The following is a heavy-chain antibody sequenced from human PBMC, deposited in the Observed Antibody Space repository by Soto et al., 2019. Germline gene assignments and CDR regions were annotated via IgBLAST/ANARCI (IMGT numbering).Heavy chain of an antibody. CDR1: GFTFSSYA. D-gene: IGHD2-15*01. V-gene: IGHV3-64D*08. CDR2: ISSNGGST. CDR3: VKALVGNYYYYYGMDV. J-gene: IGHJ6*02. Sequence: GGSLRLSCSASGFTFSSYAMHWVRQAPGKGLEYVSAISSNGGSTYYADSVKGRFTISRDNSKNTLYLQMSSLRAEDTAVYYCVKALVGNYYYYYGMDVWGQGTTVTVSS.